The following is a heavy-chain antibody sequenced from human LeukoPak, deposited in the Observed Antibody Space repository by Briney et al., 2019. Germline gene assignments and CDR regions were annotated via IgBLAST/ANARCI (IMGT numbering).Heavy chain of an antibody. J-gene: IGHJ4*01. Sequence: GASVKVSCKASGYTFTGYYMHWVRQAPGQGLEWMGWINPNSGGTNYAQKFQGRVTMTRDTSISTAYMELSRLRSDDTAVYYCARISVWELLQNDYWGHGTLVTVSS. CDR2: INPNSGGT. V-gene: IGHV1-2*02. CDR3: ARISVWELLQNDY. D-gene: IGHD1-26*01. CDR1: GYTFTGYY.